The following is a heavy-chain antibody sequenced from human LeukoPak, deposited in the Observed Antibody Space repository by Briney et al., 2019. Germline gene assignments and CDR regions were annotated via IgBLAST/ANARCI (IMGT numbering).Heavy chain of an antibody. CDR2: IYHTGST. CDR1: GGSISSGNYY. V-gene: IGHV4-39*01. D-gene: IGHD3-10*01. Sequence: PSETLSLTCTVSGGSISSGNYYRGWIRQPPGKGLEWIGGIYHTGSTHYKPSLKSRVTISVDTSKNQLSLRLTSVTAADTAVYYCILGGKLDYWGQGILVTVSS. J-gene: IGHJ4*02. CDR3: ILGGKLDY.